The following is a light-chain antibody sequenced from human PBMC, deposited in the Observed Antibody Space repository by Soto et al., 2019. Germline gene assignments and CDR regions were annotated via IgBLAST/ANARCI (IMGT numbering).Light chain of an antibody. CDR1: SSNIGSNT. J-gene: IGLJ3*02. CDR2: SNN. V-gene: IGLV1-44*01. CDR3: AAWDDSLKGV. Sequence: QSVLTQPPSASGTPGQRVTISCSGSSSNIGSNTVNWYQQLPGTAPKLLIYSNNQRPSGVPDRFSASKSGTPASLAISGLQSEHEADYYCAAWDDSLKGVFGGGTKLTVL.